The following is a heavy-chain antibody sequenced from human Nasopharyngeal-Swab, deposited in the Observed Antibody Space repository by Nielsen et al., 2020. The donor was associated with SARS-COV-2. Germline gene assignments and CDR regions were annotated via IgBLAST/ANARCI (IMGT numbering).Heavy chain of an antibody. CDR1: GFTFSSYA. D-gene: IGHD4-17*01. J-gene: IGHJ4*02. CDR3: ARVSTYGDYGPFDY. V-gene: IGHV3-23*01. Sequence: GESLKISCAASGFTFSSYAMSWVRQAPGKGLEWVSVISVSGDRTYYADSVKGRFIISRDNSKNTLYLQMNSLRAEDTAVYYCARVSTYGDYGPFDYWGQGTLVTVSS. CDR2: ISVSGDRT.